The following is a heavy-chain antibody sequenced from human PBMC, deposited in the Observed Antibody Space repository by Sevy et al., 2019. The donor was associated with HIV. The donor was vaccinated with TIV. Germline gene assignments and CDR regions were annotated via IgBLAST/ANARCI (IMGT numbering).Heavy chain of an antibody. J-gene: IGHJ3*02. CDR3: ARSPPIVVVPAAILGAFDI. V-gene: IGHV3-30*04. Sequence: GGSLRLSCAASGFTFSSYAMHWVRQAPGKGLEWVAVISYDGSNKYYADSVKGRFTISRDNSKNTLYLQMNSLRAEETAVYYCARSPPIVVVPAAILGAFDIWGQGTMVTVSS. CDR1: GFTFSSYA. D-gene: IGHD2-2*01. CDR2: ISYDGSNK.